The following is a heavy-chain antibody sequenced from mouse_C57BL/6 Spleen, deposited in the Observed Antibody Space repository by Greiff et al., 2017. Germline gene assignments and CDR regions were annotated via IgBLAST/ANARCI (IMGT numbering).Heavy chain of an antibody. D-gene: IGHD2-3*01. V-gene: IGHV1-64*01. Sequence: VQLQQPGAELVKPGASVKLSCKASGYTFTSYWMHWVKQRPGQGLEWIGMIHTNSGSTNYNEKFKSKATLTVDKSSSTAYMQLSSLTSEDSAVYYCARYDNYYAMDYWGQGTSVTVSS. CDR2: IHTNSGST. CDR1: GYTFTSYW. CDR3: ARYDNYYAMDY. J-gene: IGHJ4*01.